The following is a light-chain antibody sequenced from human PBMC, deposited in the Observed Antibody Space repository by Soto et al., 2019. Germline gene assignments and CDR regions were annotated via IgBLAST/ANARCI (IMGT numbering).Light chain of an antibody. CDR2: GAS. Sequence: ETVLTQSPGTLSLSPGEKGTLSCRASRTIRSNYLAWYRQTPGQAPRLLIYGASNRATGIADRFSGSGSGTDFTLIISRLEPEDFSLYYCQQYGSSPWTFGQGTKVEIK. J-gene: IGKJ1*01. V-gene: IGKV3-20*01. CDR1: RTIRSNY. CDR3: QQYGSSPWT.